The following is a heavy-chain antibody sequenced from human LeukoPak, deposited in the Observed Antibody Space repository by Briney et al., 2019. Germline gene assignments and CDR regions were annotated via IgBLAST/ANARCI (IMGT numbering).Heavy chain of an antibody. CDR2: IIPIFGTA. J-gene: IGHJ5*02. CDR3: ARVLLRLNWFDP. Sequence: SVKVSCKASGGTFSSYAISWVRRAPGQGLEWMGGIIPIFGTANYAQKFQGRVTITADESTSTAYMELSSLRSEDTAVYYCARVLLRLNWFDPWGQGTLVTVSS. V-gene: IGHV1-69*01. CDR1: GGTFSSYA.